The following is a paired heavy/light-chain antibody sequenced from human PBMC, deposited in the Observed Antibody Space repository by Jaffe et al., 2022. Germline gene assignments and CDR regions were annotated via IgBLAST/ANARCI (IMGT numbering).Heavy chain of an antibody. CDR3: AREVAGGLPLDY. V-gene: IGHV3-21*01. Sequence: EVQLVESGGGLVKPGGSLRLSCAASGFTFSTYSMNWVRQAPGKGLEWVSSITRSSGYMYYADSVKGRFTISRDNAKNSLYLQMNSLRAEDTAVYYCAREVAGGLPLDYWGQGTLVIVSS. J-gene: IGHJ4*02. CDR1: GFTFSTYS. CDR2: ITRSSGYM. D-gene: IGHD1-26*01.
Light chain of an antibody. V-gene: IGLV1-44*01. Sequence: QSVLTQPPSASGTPGQRVTISCSGSNSNIGSNTVNWYQQVPGTAPKLLIYNNNQRPSGVPDRFSGSKSGTSASLAISGLQSEDEADYYCAAWDDSLNGRGVFGGGTKLTVL. CDR3: AAWDDSLNGRGV. CDR1: NSNIGSNT. J-gene: IGLJ2*01. CDR2: NNN.